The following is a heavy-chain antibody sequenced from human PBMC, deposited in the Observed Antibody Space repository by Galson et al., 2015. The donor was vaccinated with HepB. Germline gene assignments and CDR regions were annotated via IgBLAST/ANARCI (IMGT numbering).Heavy chain of an antibody. V-gene: IGHV3-33*08. CDR2: IWYDGSTK. Sequence: SLRLSCAASGFTFSSYGIHWVRQAPGKGLEWVSLIWYDGSTKYYADSVKGRFTISRDNSRKMVYLQMNSLRVEDTAVYYCARPPAVVGTAHDALEFWGQGTMVTVSS. CDR1: GFTFSSYG. J-gene: IGHJ3*01. D-gene: IGHD2-21*02. CDR3: ARPPAVVGTAHDALEF.